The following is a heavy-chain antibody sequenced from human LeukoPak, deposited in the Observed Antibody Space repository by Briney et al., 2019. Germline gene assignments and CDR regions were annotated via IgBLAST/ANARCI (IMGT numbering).Heavy chain of an antibody. CDR3: AKDAKGVSSIAAYRN. Sequence: GGSLRLSCAASGFTFSSYAISWVRQAPGKGLEWVSAISGSGGSTYYADSVKGRFTISRDNSKNTLYLQMNSLRAEDTAVYYCAKDAKGVSSIAAYRNWGQGTLVTVSS. CDR2: ISGSGGST. D-gene: IGHD6-6*01. J-gene: IGHJ4*02. CDR1: GFTFSSYA. V-gene: IGHV3-23*01.